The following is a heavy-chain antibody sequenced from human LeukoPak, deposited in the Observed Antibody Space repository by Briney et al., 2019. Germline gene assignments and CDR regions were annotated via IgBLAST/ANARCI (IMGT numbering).Heavy chain of an antibody. Sequence: GESLKISCKGSAYSSTNYWIAWVRQMPAKGLEWMGIIYPGDSDTRYSPSFQGQVTISADKSISTAYLQWNSLKASDTAMYYCARRHKRGAYSYGVDYWGQGTLVTVSS. D-gene: IGHD5-18*01. CDR1: AYSSTNYW. V-gene: IGHV5-51*01. CDR3: ARRHKRGAYSYGVDY. J-gene: IGHJ4*02. CDR2: IYPGDSDT.